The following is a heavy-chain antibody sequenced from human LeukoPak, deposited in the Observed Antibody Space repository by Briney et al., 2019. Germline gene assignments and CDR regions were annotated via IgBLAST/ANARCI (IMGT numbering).Heavy chain of an antibody. J-gene: IGHJ6*03. CDR1: GGSFSGYY. V-gene: IGHV4-34*01. D-gene: IGHD3-10*01. CDR3: ARGAVRGLDYYYYYYMDV. Sequence: KALETLSLTCAVYGGSFSGYYWSWIRQPPGKGLEWIGEINHSGSTNYNPSLKSRVTISVDTSKNQFSLKLSSVTAADTAVYYCARGAVRGLDYYYYYYMDVWGKGTTVTVSS. CDR2: INHSGST.